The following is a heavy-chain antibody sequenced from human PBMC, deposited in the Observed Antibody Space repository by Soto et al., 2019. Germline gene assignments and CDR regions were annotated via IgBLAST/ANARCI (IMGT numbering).Heavy chain of an antibody. CDR2: IKPDGSQK. D-gene: IGHD3-22*01. CDR1: GFTFSTYW. Sequence: EVQLVESGGGLVRPGGSLRLSCAASGFTFSTYWMSWVRQAPGKGLEWVGNIKPDGSQKWYVDSVKGRFTISRDNAKNSLFLQMNSLRAEDTAMYYCARGDYYDSSGPFSDAFDIWGQGTMVTVSS. V-gene: IGHV3-7*04. J-gene: IGHJ3*02. CDR3: ARGDYYDSSGPFSDAFDI.